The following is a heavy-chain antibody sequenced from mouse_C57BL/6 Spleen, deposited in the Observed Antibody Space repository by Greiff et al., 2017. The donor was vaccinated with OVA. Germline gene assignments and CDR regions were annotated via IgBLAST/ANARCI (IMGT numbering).Heavy chain of an antibody. Sequence: QVQLQQPGAELVKPGASVKLSCKASGYTFTSYWMQWVKQRPGQGLEWIGEIDPSDSYINYNQKFKGKATMTVDTSSSTAYMQLSSLTSEDSAVYYGARVGTRDFDYWGQGTTLTVAS. CDR2: IDPSDSYI. CDR1: GYTFTSYW. CDR3: ARVGTRDFDY. J-gene: IGHJ2*01. D-gene: IGHD4-1*01. V-gene: IGHV1-50*01.